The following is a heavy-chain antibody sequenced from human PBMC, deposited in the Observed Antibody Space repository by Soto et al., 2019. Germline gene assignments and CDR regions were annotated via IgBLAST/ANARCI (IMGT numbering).Heavy chain of an antibody. CDR1: GGSFSGYY. V-gene: IGHV4-34*01. CDR3: ARAGGQLWINPSYRCYFDY. D-gene: IGHD5-18*01. J-gene: IGHJ4*02. Sequence: SETLSLTCAVYGGSFSGYYWSWIRQPPGKGLEWIGEINHSGSTNYNPSLKSRVTISVDTSKNQFSLKLSSVTAADTAVYYCARAGGQLWINPSYRCYFDYWGQGTLVTVSS. CDR2: INHSGST.